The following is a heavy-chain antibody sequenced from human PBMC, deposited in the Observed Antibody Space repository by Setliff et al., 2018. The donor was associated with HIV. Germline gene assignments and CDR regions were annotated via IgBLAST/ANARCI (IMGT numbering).Heavy chain of an antibody. Sequence: PSETLSLTCSVSGASMSGFYWNWIRQPAGKGLEWIGRIHSGGITNHNPSLKSRVTMSVDTSKNQFSLKLSSVTAADTAVYYCARLDCSSSSGFVDYWGQGTLVTVSS. CDR2: IHSGGIT. V-gene: IGHV4-4*07. J-gene: IGHJ4*02. D-gene: IGHD2-2*01. CDR3: ARLDCSSSSGFVDY. CDR1: GASMSGFY.